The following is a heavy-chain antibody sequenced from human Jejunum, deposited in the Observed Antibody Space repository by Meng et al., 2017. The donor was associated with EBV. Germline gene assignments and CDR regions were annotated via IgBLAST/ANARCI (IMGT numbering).Heavy chain of an antibody. CDR3: ARDNSRDERYWWFDP. J-gene: IGHJ5*02. CDR2: IGPGGRVI. V-gene: IGHV1-46*01. Sequence: QVHLVQSGAEVKEPGASVKVSCRASGFIFSNYFFHWVRQAPGQGLEWMGVIGPGGRVILYAQNFQGRLTMTRDTSTSTVFMELRSLRSDDTAVYYCARDNSRDERYWWFDPGGQGTLVTVSS. D-gene: IGHD2/OR15-2a*01. CDR1: GFIFSNYF.